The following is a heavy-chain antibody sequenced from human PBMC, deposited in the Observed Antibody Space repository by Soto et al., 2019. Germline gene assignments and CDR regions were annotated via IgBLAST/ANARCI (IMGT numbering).Heavy chain of an antibody. V-gene: IGHV4-34*01. CDR2: INHSGSS. J-gene: IGHJ6*02. CDR3: ARGEITLLGGMDV. Sequence: SETLSLTCTVSGGSFRGYYWGWVRQPPGKGLEWIGEINHSGSSNYHPSLKSRVTISVATSKNQFSLTVNSVTPADTAVYYCARGEITLLGGMDVWGQGATVTVSS. D-gene: IGHD3-10*01. CDR1: GGSFRGYY.